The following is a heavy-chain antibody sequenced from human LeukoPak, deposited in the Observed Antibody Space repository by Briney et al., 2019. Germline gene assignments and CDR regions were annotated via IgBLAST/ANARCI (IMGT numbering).Heavy chain of an antibody. Sequence: GSLRLSCAASGFTFSSYAMHWVRQAPGKGLEWVAVISYDGSNKYYADSVKGQFTISRDNSKNTLYLQMNSLRAEDTAVYYCARVRDYGDYIRNYYYYGMDVWGQGTTVTVSS. D-gene: IGHD4-17*01. CDR2: ISYDGSNK. J-gene: IGHJ6*02. CDR3: ARVRDYGDYIRNYYYYGMDV. V-gene: IGHV3-30-3*01. CDR1: GFTFSSYA.